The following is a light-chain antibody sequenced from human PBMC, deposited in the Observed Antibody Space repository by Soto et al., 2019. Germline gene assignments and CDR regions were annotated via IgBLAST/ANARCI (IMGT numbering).Light chain of an antibody. CDR1: GSDVGGYNY. CDR2: DVT. V-gene: IGLV2-14*01. J-gene: IGLJ1*01. CDR3: SSYTSTSTYV. Sequence: QSVLTQPASVSGSPGQSITISCTGTGSDVGGYNYVSWYQQHPGKAPKLMIYDVTNRPSGISNRFSGSKSGNTASLTISGLQAEDEADYYCSSYTSTSTYVFRSGTKV.